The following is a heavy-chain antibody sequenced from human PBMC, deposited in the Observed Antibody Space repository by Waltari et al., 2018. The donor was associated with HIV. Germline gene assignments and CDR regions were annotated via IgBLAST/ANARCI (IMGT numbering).Heavy chain of an antibody. D-gene: IGHD5-18*01. CDR3: ARGLQYDSYGWGDAFDI. Sequence: QVQLQESGPGLVKPSQTLTLTCTVSGGTINSGRSIRSWIRQTDGKGLEWIGRIYTSWSTNYNPSLKSRVTISVDTSKNQFSLKLSSVTAADTAVYYCARGLQYDSYGWGDAFDIWGQGTMVTVSS. J-gene: IGHJ3*02. CDR2: IYTSWST. CDR1: GGTINSGRSI. V-gene: IGHV4-61*02.